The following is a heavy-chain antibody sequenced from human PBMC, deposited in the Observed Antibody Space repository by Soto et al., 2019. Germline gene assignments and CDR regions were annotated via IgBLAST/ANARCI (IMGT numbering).Heavy chain of an antibody. CDR3: AKSRGIVVVPAANSYFDY. CDR1: GFTFSSYA. V-gene: IGHV3-23*01. Sequence: GGSLRLSCAASGFTFSSYAMSWVRQAPGKGLEWVSAISGSGGSTYYADSVKGRFTISRDNSKNTLYLQMNSLRAEDTAVYYCAKSRGIVVVPAANSYFDYWGQGTLVTVSS. CDR2: ISGSGGST. D-gene: IGHD2-2*01. J-gene: IGHJ4*02.